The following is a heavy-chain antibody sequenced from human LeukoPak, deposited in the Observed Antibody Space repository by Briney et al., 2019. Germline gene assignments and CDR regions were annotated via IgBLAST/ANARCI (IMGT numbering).Heavy chain of an antibody. J-gene: IGHJ4*02. CDR1: GFTFSSYW. V-gene: IGHV3-7*01. CDR2: IKQDGSEK. CDR3: ARDRGYDILTGYYPDY. Sequence: PGGSLRLSCAASGFTFSSYWMSWVRQAPGKGLEWVANIKQDGSEKYYVDSVKGRFTISRDNAKNSLYLQMNSLRAEDTAVYYCARDRGYDILTGYYPDYWGQGTLVTVSS. D-gene: IGHD3-9*01.